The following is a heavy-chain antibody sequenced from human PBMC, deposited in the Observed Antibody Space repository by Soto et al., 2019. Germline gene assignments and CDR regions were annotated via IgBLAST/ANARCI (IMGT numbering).Heavy chain of an antibody. CDR3: ASAYYDILTGAFDI. CDR1: SGSISSSNW. CDR2: IYHSGST. Sequence: SETLSITCAVSSGSISSSNWWSWVRQPPGKGLEWIGEIYHSGSTNYNPSPKSRVTISVDKSKNQFPLKLSSVTAADTAVYYCASAYYDILTGAFDIWGQGTMVTVSS. V-gene: IGHV4-4*02. D-gene: IGHD3-9*01. J-gene: IGHJ3*02.